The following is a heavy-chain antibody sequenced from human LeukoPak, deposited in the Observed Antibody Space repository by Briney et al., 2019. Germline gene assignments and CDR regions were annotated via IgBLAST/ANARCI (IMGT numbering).Heavy chain of an antibody. CDR3: ARETPDRRSSWYVGNNWFDP. CDR2: INPSGGST. J-gene: IGHJ5*02. V-gene: IGHV1-46*01. D-gene: IGHD6-13*01. CDR1: GYTFTRYY. Sequence: GASVKVSCKASGYTFTRYYMHWVRQAPGQGLEWTGIINPSGGSTSYAQKFQGRVTMTRDTSTSTVYMELSSLRSEDTAVYYCARETPDRRSSWYVGNNWFDPWGQGTLVTVSS.